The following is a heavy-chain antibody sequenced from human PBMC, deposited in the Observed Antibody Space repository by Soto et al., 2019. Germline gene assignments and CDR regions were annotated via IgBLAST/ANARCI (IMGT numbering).Heavy chain of an antibody. V-gene: IGHV1-58*01. J-gene: IGHJ6*02. Sequence: QMQLVQSGPEVKKPGTSVKVSCKASGFTFTNSAVQWVRQARGQRLEWIGWIVVGSGNTNYAQKSQQRFTISRAVSTSPPYIALSSPRSEDTAVYYCAAGWLLFLELFPQPYYGMDVWGQGTTVTVSS. CDR2: IVVGSGNT. CDR1: GFTFTNSA. CDR3: AAGWLLFLELFPQPYYGMDV. D-gene: IGHD3-3*01.